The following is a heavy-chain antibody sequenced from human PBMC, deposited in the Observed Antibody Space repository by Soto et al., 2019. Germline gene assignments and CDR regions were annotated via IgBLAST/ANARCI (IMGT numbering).Heavy chain of an antibody. CDR3: ARGFLSSRWYSYYYGMEV. CDR2: TYYRSKWYN. CDR1: VYSVSSNSAA. D-gene: IGHD6-19*01. V-gene: IGHV6-1*01. Sequence: SETLSLTCAISVYSVSSNSAAWNWIRQSPSRGLEWLGRTYYRSKWYNDYAVSVKSRITINPDTSKNQFSLQLNSVTPEDTAVYYCARGFLSSRWYSYYYGMEVWGPGPMVIVSS. J-gene: IGHJ6*01.